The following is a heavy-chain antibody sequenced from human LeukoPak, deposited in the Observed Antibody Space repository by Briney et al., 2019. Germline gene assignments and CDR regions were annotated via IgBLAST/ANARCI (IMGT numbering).Heavy chain of an antibody. D-gene: IGHD2-2*01. Sequence: PGGSLRLSCAASGFTFSSYWMTWVRQAPGKGLEWVSYITSGFVTHYIDSVKGRFTISRDNDKNSLYLQMNSLREEDTAVYYCARGYCSSTSCHVARHFEYWGQGTLVTVSS. CDR1: GFTFSSYW. J-gene: IGHJ4*02. CDR3: ARGYCSSTSCHVARHFEY. CDR2: ITSGFVT. V-gene: IGHV3-48*02.